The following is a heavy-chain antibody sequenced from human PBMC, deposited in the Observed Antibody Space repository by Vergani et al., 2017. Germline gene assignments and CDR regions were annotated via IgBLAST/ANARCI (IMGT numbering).Heavy chain of an antibody. Sequence: QVQLVQSGAEVKKPGASVKVSCLSSGYTFIGYDIDWVRQAAGQGLEWMGGMKPKSGNSGFAQKFQGRVTMTRDTSISPAYMELNSLTSEDTAVYYCARAPGRRCSGGSCYSSFRWFDPWGQGTLVTVFS. V-gene: IGHV1-8*01. CDR3: ARAPGRRCSGGSCYSSFRWFDP. CDR1: GYTFIGYD. CDR2: MKPKSGNS. J-gene: IGHJ5*02. D-gene: IGHD2-15*01.